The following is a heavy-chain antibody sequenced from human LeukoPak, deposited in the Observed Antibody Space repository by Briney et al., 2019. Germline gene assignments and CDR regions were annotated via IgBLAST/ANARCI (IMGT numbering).Heavy chain of an antibody. CDR1: GGSISSYY. CDR2: IYTSGST. CDR3: AGGGATNWAYYFDC. V-gene: IGHV4-4*07. D-gene: IGHD1-26*01. J-gene: IGHJ4*02. Sequence: KPSETLSLTCTVSGGSISSYYWSWIRQPAGKGLEWIGRIYTSGSTNYNPSLKSRVTMSVDTSKNQFSLKLSSVTAADTAVYYCAGGGATNWAYYFDCWGQGTLVTVSS.